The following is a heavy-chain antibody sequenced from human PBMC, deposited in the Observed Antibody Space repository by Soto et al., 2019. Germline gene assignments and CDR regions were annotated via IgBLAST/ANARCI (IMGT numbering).Heavy chain of an antibody. Sequence: SETLSLTCTVSGGSISSSSYYWGWIRQPPGKGLEWIGSIYYSGSTYYNPSLKSRVTISVDTSKNQFSLKLSSVTAADTAVYYCARQPRIVGATPMAYYSDYWGQGTLVTVS. CDR3: ARQPRIVGATPMAYYSDY. J-gene: IGHJ4*02. D-gene: IGHD1-26*01. V-gene: IGHV4-39*01. CDR1: GGSISSSSYY. CDR2: IYYSGST.